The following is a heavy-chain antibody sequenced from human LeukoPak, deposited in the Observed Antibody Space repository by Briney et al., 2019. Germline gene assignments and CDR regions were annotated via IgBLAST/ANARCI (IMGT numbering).Heavy chain of an antibody. CDR2: ISRSSTTI. CDR1: GFTFSTYS. V-gene: IGHV3-48*01. D-gene: IGHD6-13*01. CDR3: ARAGYSSSWYLY. J-gene: IGHJ4*02. Sequence: GGPWRLSCAASGFTFSTYSMNWVRRAPGKGLEGVSDISRSSTTIYYADSVKGRFTISRDNAKNSLYLQMNSLRAEDTAVYYCARAGYSSSWYLYWGQGTLVTVSS.